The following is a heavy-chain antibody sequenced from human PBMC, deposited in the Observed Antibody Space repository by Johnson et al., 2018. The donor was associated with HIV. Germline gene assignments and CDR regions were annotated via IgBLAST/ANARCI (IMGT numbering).Heavy chain of an antibody. CDR1: GFTFSSYA. CDR2: MNWNGGST. CDR3: ARGRPWGWELRRDAFDV. V-gene: IGHV3-20*04. Sequence: MQLVESGGGVVQPGRSLRLSCAASGFTFSSYAMHWVRQAPGKGLEWVAGMNWNGGSTGYADSVKGRYIISRDNAKRSLYLQMNGLRVEDTALYYCARGRPWGWELRRDAFDVWGQGTMVTVSS. D-gene: IGHD4-23*01. J-gene: IGHJ3*01.